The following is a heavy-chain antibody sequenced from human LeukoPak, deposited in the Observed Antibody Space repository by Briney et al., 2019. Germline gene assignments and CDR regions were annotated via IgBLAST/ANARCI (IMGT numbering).Heavy chain of an antibody. D-gene: IGHD3-3*01. CDR3: AKGFLEWLDY. Sequence: GGSLRLSCTTSGITFSNYWMHWVRQAPGKGLVWVSHIIQDGSVTSYADSVKGRFTISRDNAKNTVYLQMNSLRAEDTAVYYCAKGFLEWLDYWGQGTLVTVSS. J-gene: IGHJ4*02. CDR2: IIQDGSVT. V-gene: IGHV3-74*01. CDR1: GITFSNYW.